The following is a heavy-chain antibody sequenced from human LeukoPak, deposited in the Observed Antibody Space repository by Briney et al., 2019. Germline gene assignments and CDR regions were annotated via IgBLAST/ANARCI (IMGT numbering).Heavy chain of an antibody. CDR1: GGSFSGYY. V-gene: IGHV4-34*01. CDR2: INHSGST. Sequence: SETLSLTCAVYGGSFSGYYWSWIRQPPGKGLEWIGEINHSGSTNYNPSLKSRVTISVDTSKNQFSLKLSSVTAADTAVYYCAREGDLYYYMDVWGKGTTVTVSS. D-gene: IGHD3-10*01. J-gene: IGHJ6*03. CDR3: AREGDLYYYMDV.